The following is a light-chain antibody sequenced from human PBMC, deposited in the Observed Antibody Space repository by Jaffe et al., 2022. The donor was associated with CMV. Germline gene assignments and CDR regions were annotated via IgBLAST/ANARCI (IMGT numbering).Light chain of an antibody. CDR2: GAS. Sequence: EIVLTQSPGTLSLSPGERATLSCRASESISSSYLAWYQQKPGQAPRLLIYGASSRATDIPDRFSGSGSGTDFTLSISRLDPEDFAVYYCHQYAGSHTFGQGTKLEIK. J-gene: IGKJ2*01. V-gene: IGKV3-20*01. CDR1: ESISSSY. CDR3: HQYAGSHT.